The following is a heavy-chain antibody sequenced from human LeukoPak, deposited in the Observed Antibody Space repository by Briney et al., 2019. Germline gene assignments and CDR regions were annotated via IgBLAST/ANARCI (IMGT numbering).Heavy chain of an antibody. CDR2: IYHSGST. V-gene: IGHV4-30-2*01. J-gene: IGHJ4*02. CDR1: GGSISSGGYY. CDR3: ARDAFSSSWSSYFFDY. D-gene: IGHD6-13*01. Sequence: SQTLSLTCTVSGGSISSGGYYWSWIRQPPGKGLEWIGYIYHSGSTYYNPSLKSRVTISVDTSKNQFSLKLSSVTAADTAVYYCARDAFSSSWSSYFFDYWGQGTLVTVSS.